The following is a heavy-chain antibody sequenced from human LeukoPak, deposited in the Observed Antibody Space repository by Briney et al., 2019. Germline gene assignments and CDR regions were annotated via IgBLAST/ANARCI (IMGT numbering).Heavy chain of an antibody. V-gene: IGHV4-59*08. CDR1: DGSISTYY. CDR3: ARQGDYVGNWFDP. Sequence: PSETLSLTCTVSDGSISTYYWSWIRQPPGKGLEWIGYIHNSGSTNYNPSLKSRVTISVDTSDNQFYLKLSSVTAADTAVYYCARQGDYVGNWFDPWGQGTLVTVSP. CDR2: IHNSGST. J-gene: IGHJ5*02. D-gene: IGHD4-23*01.